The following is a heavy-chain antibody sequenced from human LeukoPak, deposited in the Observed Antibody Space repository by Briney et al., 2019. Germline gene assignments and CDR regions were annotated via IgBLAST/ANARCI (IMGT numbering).Heavy chain of an antibody. V-gene: IGHV1-18*01. D-gene: IGHD6-19*01. J-gene: IGHJ4*02. CDR2: ISASNGNT. Sequence: GASVKVSCRASGYTFTSYGITWVRQAPGQGLGWMGWISASNGNTKYAQKLQGRVTMTTDTSTSTAYMELRSLRSDDTAVYYCARDPWQWLGPPLDFWGQGTLVTVSS. CDR1: GYTFTSYG. CDR3: ARDPWQWLGPPLDF.